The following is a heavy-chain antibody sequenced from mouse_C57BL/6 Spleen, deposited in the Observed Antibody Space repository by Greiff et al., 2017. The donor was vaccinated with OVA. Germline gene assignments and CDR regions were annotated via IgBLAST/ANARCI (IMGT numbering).Heavy chain of an antibody. D-gene: IGHD1-1*01. CDR2: IDPETGGT. J-gene: IGHJ1*03. V-gene: IGHV1-15*01. CDR1: GYTFTDYE. Sequence: QVQLQQSGAELVRPGASVTLSCKASGYTFTDYEMHWVKQTPVHGLEWIGAIDPETGGTAYNQKFKGKAILTADKSSSTAYMELRSLTSEDSAVYYCTRPYYGSSHWYFDVWGTGTTATVSS. CDR3: TRPYYGSSHWYFDV.